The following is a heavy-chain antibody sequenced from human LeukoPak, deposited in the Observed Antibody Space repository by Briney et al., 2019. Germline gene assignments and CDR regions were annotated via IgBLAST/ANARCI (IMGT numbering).Heavy chain of an antibody. CDR2: INPSGGST. CDR1: GYTFTSYY. V-gene: IGHV1-46*01. CDR3: ARATSPVVVVPAAISYTLYY. D-gene: IGHD2-2*01. Sequence: ASVKVSCQASGYTFTSYYMHWVRQAPGQGLEWMGIINPSGGSTSYAQKFQGRVTMTRDTSTSTVYMELSSLRSEDTAVYYCARATSPVVVVPAAISYTLYYWGQGTLVTVSS. J-gene: IGHJ4*02.